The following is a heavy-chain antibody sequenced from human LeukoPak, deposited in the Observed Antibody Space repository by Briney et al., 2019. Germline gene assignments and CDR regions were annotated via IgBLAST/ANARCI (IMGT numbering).Heavy chain of an antibody. CDR3: ARSMVRGVISLGAFDI. J-gene: IGHJ3*02. CDR1: GYTFTGYY. D-gene: IGHD3-10*01. CDR2: INPNSGGT. V-gene: IGHV1-2*02. Sequence: ASVKVSCKASGYTFTGYYMHWVRQAPGQGLEWMGWINPNSGGTNYAQKFQGRVTMTRDTSISTAYMELSRLRSDDTAVYYCARSMVRGVISLGAFDIWGQGTMVTVSS.